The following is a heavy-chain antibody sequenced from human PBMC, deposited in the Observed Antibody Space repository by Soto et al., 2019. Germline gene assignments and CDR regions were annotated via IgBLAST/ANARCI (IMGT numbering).Heavy chain of an antibody. D-gene: IGHD3-16*01. CDR1: GYTFTNFG. Sequence: QVQLVQSGAEVKKPGASVKVSCKASGYTFTNFGISWVRQAPGQGLEWMGWISAYNGNTNYAQNYQGRVTMTTDTDTSTAYMELRSLGMEDTAVYSCATGGTPSECWGQGTLVTQSS. CDR2: ISAYNGNT. CDR3: ATGGTPSEC. V-gene: IGHV1-18*01. J-gene: IGHJ4*02.